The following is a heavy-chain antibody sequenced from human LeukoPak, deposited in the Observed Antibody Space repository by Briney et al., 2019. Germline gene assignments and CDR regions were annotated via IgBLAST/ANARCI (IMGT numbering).Heavy chain of an antibody. Sequence: GGSLRLSCAASGFTFSSYSMNWVRQAPGKGLEWVSCISSSGSYIYYADSVKGRFTISRDNSKNTLYLQMNSLRAEDTAVYYCARDESPYYYGSGSLHYWGQGTLVTVSS. J-gene: IGHJ4*02. CDR1: GFTFSSYS. D-gene: IGHD3-10*01. CDR3: ARDESPYYYGSGSLHY. CDR2: ISSSGSYI. V-gene: IGHV3-21*01.